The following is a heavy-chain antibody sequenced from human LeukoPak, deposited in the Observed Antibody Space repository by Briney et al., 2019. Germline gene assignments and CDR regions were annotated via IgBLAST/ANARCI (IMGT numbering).Heavy chain of an antibody. CDR3: ARVTSAMIVVVMYFDY. J-gene: IGHJ4*02. D-gene: IGHD3-22*01. CDR2: ISAYNGNT. CDR1: GYTFTSYG. Sequence: ASVEVSCKASGYTFTSYGISWVRQAPGQGLEWMGWISAYNGNTNYAQKLQGRVTMTTDTSTSTAYMELRSLRSDDTAVYYCARVTSAMIVVVMYFDYWGQGTLVTVSS. V-gene: IGHV1-18*01.